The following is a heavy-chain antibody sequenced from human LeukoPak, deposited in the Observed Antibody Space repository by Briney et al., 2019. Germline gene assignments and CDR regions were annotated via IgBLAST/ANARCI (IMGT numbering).Heavy chain of an antibody. CDR1: GYTFSGYG. Sequence: ASVKVSCKTSGYTFSGYGVSWVRQAPGQGLEWMGWITGNNGNTNYAPSLQGRVIMTKDTSTNTVYMELTSLRSDDTAVYYCARDQRNSGSYRFEYWGQGTLVTVSS. J-gene: IGHJ4*02. V-gene: IGHV1-18*01. CDR3: ARDQRNSGSYRFEY. CDR2: ITGNNGNT. D-gene: IGHD1-26*01.